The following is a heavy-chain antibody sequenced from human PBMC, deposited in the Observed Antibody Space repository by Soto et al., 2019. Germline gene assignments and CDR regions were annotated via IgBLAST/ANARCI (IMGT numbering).Heavy chain of an antibody. J-gene: IGHJ6*02. D-gene: IGHD3-10*01. V-gene: IGHV4-39*01. CDR2: IYYSATT. Sequence: PSETLSLTCPFSGYSISSRSYYWGWIRQPPGKGLEWIGSIYYSATTYYNPSLKSRVTISVDTSKNQFSLSLNSVTAADTAVYYCARSSYYGSGSYSGMDVWGQGTTVTVSS. CDR3: ARSSYYGSGSYSGMDV. CDR1: GYSISSRSYY.